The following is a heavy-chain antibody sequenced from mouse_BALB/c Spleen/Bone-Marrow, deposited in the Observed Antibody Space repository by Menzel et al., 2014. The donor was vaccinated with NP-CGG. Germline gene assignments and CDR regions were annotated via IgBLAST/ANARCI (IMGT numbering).Heavy chain of an antibody. Sequence: EVQLVESGGGLVQPGGSLKLSCAASGFDFSGYWMRWVRQAPGKGLEWIGEINPDSSTTNYTPSLKDKFIISRDNAKNTLYLQMSKVRSEDTALYYCARNDGYSFAYWGQGTLVTVSA. CDR1: GFDFSGYW. J-gene: IGHJ3*01. CDR3: ARNDGYSFAY. V-gene: IGHV4-1*02. D-gene: IGHD2-3*01. CDR2: INPDSSTT.